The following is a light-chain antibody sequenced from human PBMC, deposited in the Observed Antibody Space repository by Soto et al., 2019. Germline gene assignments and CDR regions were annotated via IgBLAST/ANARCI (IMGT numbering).Light chain of an antibody. V-gene: IGKV1-5*01. CDR1: QSITTW. CDR3: QQLNSYPIT. J-gene: IGKJ5*01. Sequence: DIQMTQSPCNVSAYGGDSATITCRASQSITTWLAWYQQRQGKAPKLLIYDVSSLQSGVPSRFRGRGSGTEFTLTISRLQPEDFETYYGQQLNSYPITFGQGTRLEIK. CDR2: DVS.